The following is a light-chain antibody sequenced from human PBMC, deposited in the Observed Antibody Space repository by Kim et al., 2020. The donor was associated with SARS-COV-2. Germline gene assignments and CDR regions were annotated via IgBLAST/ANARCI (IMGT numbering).Light chain of an antibody. CDR3: QAWDSSTHNYV. Sequence: SYELTQPPSVSVSPGQTASITCSGYKLGDKYVSWYQQKPVQSPVVVIYQDNQRPSGIPERFSGSNSGNTATLIISGTQAMDEADYYWQAWDSSTHNYVFGGGTKVTVL. CDR1: KLGDKY. J-gene: IGLJ1*01. V-gene: IGLV3-1*01. CDR2: QDN.